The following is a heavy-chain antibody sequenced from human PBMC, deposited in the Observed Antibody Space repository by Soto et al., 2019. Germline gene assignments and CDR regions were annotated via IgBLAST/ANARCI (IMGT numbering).Heavy chain of an antibody. V-gene: IGHV3-30*18. CDR2: ISYDGSYQ. D-gene: IGHD1-26*01. J-gene: IGHJ4*02. CDR3: AKGGEVGGVLGDH. CDR1: GFAFNKFG. Sequence: WGSLRLSCEASGFAFNKFGMHWVRQAPGKGLEWVAFISYDGSYQYYADSVQGRLTITRDNSMNTLNMQLNSLRREDTAVYYCAKGGEVGGVLGDHWGQGTLVTVSS.